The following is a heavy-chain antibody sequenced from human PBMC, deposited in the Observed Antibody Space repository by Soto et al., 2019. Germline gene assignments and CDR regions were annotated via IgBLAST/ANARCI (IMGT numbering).Heavy chain of an antibody. D-gene: IGHD1-1*01. J-gene: IGHJ6*02. V-gene: IGHV1-69*01. CDR1: GGTFSSYA. Sequence: QVQLVQSGAEVQKPGSSVKVSCKASGGTFSSYAISWVRQAPGQGLEWMGGIIPIFGTANYAQKFQGRVTITADESTSTAYMELSSLRSEDTAVYYCARGYNWNDGLRYYYYGMDVWGQGTTVTVSS. CDR2: IIPIFGTA. CDR3: ARGYNWNDGLRYYYYGMDV.